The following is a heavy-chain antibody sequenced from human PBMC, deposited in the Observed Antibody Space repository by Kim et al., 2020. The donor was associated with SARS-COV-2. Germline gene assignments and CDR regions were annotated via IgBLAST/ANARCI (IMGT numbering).Heavy chain of an antibody. D-gene: IGHD2-21*01. CDR3: ASPLWVGGDYYYGMDV. CDR2: IYPGDSDT. J-gene: IGHJ6*02. CDR1: GYSFTSYW. Sequence: GESLKISCKGSGYSFTSYWIGWVRHMPGKGLEWMGIIYPGDSDTRYSPSFQGQVTISADKSISTAYLQWSSLKASDTAMYYCASPLWVGGDYYYGMDVWGQGTTVTVSS. V-gene: IGHV5-51*01.